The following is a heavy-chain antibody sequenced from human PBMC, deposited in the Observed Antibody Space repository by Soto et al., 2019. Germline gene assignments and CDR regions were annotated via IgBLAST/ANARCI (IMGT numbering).Heavy chain of an antibody. D-gene: IGHD3-16*01. CDR3: AEDRLAGGFDY. J-gene: IGHJ4*02. CDR1: GFTFSNYA. Sequence: DVQLVDSGGGLVQPGGSLRLSCAASGFTFSNYAMSWVSQAPGKGLEWVSLVSATAGTTYYTDSVKGRFTISRDTSRNPVYLQMNSLRADDTAVYYCAEDRLAGGFDYWGQGTLVTVSS. CDR2: VSATAGTT. V-gene: IGHV3-23*04.